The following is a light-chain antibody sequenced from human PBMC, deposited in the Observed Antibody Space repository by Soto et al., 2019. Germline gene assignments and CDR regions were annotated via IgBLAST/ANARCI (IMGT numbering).Light chain of an antibody. CDR2: WAS. CDR3: LEYYNMYT. J-gene: IGKJ2*01. V-gene: IGKV4-1*01. CDR1: QNVLYSSNNKNY. Sequence: DIVLTQSPDSLAVSLGERATINCRSSQNVLYSSNNKNYLAWYKQKPGQPPKLLFYWASTRESGVPARVSGSGSGTDFTLTISSLQAEDVAVYYCLEYYNMYTFGQGTKLEIK.